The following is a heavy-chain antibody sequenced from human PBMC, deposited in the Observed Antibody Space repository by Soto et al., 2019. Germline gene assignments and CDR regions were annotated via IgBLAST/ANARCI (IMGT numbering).Heavy chain of an antibody. CDR2: ISYDGSNK. CDR3: AKGRDGHYFDY. V-gene: IGHV3-30*18. J-gene: IGHJ4*02. Sequence: QVQLVESGGGVVQPGRSLRLSCAASGFTFSSYGMHWVRQAPGKGLEWVAVISYDGSNKYYADSVKGRFTISRDNSKNSPYLQMNSLGSEATAVYYCAKGRDGHYFDYWGQGTLVAVGS. CDR1: GFTFSSYG.